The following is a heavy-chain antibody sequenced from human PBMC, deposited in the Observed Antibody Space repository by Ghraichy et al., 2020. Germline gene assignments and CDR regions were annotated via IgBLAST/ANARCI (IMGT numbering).Heavy chain of an antibody. Sequence: GSLRLSCTASGFTFRDYSMIWVRQAPGKGLEWVSSISRRSSPTYYADSVQSRFTISRDNAKNSVYLQMNSLRAADTALYYCVRQVGDDSSNWFDPWGQGTLVTVSS. CDR3: VRQVGDDSSNWFDP. D-gene: IGHD5-18*01. CDR2: ISRRSSPT. J-gene: IGHJ5*02. CDR1: GFTFRDYS. V-gene: IGHV3-21*01.